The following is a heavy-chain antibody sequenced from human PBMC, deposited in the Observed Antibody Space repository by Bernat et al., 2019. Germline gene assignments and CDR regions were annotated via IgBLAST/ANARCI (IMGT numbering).Heavy chain of an antibody. CDR1: GGSISSSGYY. D-gene: IGHD1-26*01. CDR3: RGYTGGYIFDS. V-gene: IGHV4-39*01. CDR2: VYYSGSN. J-gene: IGHJ4*02. Sequence: QLQLRESGPGLVKPSETLSLTCTVSGGSISSSGYYWGWIRQPPGKGLEWIGSVYYSGSNNYNPSLKSRVTISVDTSKNQFSLKLSSVTAADTAVYYCRGYTGGYIFDSWGQGTLVTVSS.